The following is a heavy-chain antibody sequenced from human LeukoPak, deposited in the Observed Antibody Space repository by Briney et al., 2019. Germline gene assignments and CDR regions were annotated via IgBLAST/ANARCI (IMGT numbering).Heavy chain of an antibody. CDR1: GFTFSSYT. D-gene: IGHD3-10*01. Sequence: GGALRLSCAASGFTFSSYTMTWVRQAPGRGLEWGSAICGIIDHTYYADSVKGRFTISRDISKNTLYLQMNSLRAEDTAVYYCARGPGDIRGPFPAYFHPCGQGPLVTVSS. V-gene: IGHV3-23*01. CDR3: ARGPGDIRGPFPAYFHP. J-gene: IGHJ1*01. CDR2: ICGIIDHT.